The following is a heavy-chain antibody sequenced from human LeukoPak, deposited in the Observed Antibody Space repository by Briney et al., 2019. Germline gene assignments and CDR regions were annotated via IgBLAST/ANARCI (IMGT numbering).Heavy chain of an antibody. CDR1: GFTFSSYG. V-gene: IGHV3-30*03. Sequence: GGSLRLSCSASGFTFSSYGMHWVRQAPGKGVEWGAVISYDGSNKYYADSVKGRFTISRDNSKNTLYLQMNSLRAQDTAVYYCARSPGIAAAGTGSYYYYGMDVGGQGTTVTVS. CDR3: ARSPGIAAAGTGSYYYYGMDV. D-gene: IGHD6-13*01. J-gene: IGHJ6*02. CDR2: ISYDGSNK.